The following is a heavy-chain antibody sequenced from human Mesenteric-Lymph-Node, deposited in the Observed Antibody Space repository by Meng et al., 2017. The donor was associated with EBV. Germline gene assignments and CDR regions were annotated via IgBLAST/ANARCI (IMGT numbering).Heavy chain of an antibody. Sequence: QRQGSGPRLVKPSQTLSLTCAVSGGSISSGGYYWSWIRQPPGKGLEWIGYIYYSGSTYYNPSLKSRVTISVDTSKNQFSLKLSSVTAADTAVYYCARGEDSNWFDPWGQGTLVTVSS. CDR3: ARGEDSNWFDP. CDR1: GGSISSGGYY. D-gene: IGHD2-15*01. CDR2: IYYSGST. V-gene: IGHV4-30-4*01. J-gene: IGHJ5*02.